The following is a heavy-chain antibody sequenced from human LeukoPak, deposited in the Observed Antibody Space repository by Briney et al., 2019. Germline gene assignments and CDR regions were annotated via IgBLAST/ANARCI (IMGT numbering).Heavy chain of an antibody. Sequence: PGGSLRLSCAASGFTFSSYWMHWVRQGPGKGLVWVSRINGDGSSTSYADSVKGRFTISRDNAKNTLYLQMNSLRAEDTAVYYCARVSTYSAIDYWGQGTLVTVSS. V-gene: IGHV3-74*01. J-gene: IGHJ4*02. CDR1: GFTFSSYW. D-gene: IGHD1-26*01. CDR2: INGDGSST. CDR3: ARVSTYSAIDY.